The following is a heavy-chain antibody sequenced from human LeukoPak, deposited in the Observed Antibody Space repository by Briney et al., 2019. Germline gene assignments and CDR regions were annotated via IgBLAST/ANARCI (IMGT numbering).Heavy chain of an antibody. D-gene: IGHD2-21*01. J-gene: IGHJ5*02. CDR3: ARSKEESYSYTLDP. V-gene: IGHV3-74*01. CDR1: EFTFSGYM. CDR2: LNRGGDTT. Sequence: PGGSLDSSCQPPEFTFSGYMMSWVRKAPGKGLWWASRLNRGGDTTTYADSVKGRFTISRDNAKNTLYLQMNSLRVEDTAVYYCARSKEESYSYTLDPWGQGILVTVSS.